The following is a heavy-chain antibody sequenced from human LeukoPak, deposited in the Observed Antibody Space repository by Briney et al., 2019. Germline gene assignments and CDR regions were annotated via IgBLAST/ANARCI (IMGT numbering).Heavy chain of an antibody. Sequence: GGSLRLSCAASGFTFSSYAMHWVRRAPGKGLEWVAVISYDGSNKYYADSVKGRFTISRDNSKNTLYLQMNSLRAEDTAVYYCARGGYSYGSVKDFDYWGQGTLVTVSS. D-gene: IGHD5-18*01. CDR3: ARGGYSYGSVKDFDY. CDR2: ISYDGSNK. J-gene: IGHJ4*02. V-gene: IGHV3-30-3*01. CDR1: GFTFSSYA.